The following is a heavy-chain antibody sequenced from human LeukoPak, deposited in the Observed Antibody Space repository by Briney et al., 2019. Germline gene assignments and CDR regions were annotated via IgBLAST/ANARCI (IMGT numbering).Heavy chain of an antibody. CDR1: GGAISSYY. CDR2: IFSTGST. J-gene: IGHJ4*02. Sequence: SETLSLTCTISGGAISSYYWSWIRQPPGKGLEWIGYIFSTGSTNYNPSLESRVTISIDPSKSQFSLSLSSVTAADTAIYYCARRFTTNHGYWGQGILVTVSS. V-gene: IGHV4-59*08. CDR3: ARRFTTNHGY. D-gene: IGHD1-1*01.